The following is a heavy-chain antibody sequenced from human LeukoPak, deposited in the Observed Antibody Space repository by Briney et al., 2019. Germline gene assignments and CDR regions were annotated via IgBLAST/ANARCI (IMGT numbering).Heavy chain of an antibody. CDR3: TRDHWCSSYSAPRH. V-gene: IGHV1-46*01. CDR2: INPSGGST. D-gene: IGHD2-8*02. CDR1: GNIFTNYY. Sequence: SVKVSCKASGNIFTNYYMHWVRQPPGQELEWMGTINPSGGSTTYAQKFQGRVTMTRDTSTSTVYTERSSLRAENTPVYYCTRDHWCSSYSAPRHWGQGTLVTVSS. J-gene: IGHJ4*02.